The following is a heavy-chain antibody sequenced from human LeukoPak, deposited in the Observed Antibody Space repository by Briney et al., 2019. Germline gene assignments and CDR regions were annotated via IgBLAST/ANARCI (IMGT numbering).Heavy chain of an antibody. CDR2: IYHGGST. D-gene: IGHD3-3*01. J-gene: IGHJ4*02. Sequence: SETLSLTCAVSGYSISGGYYWGWVRQPPGKGLEWVGSIYHGGSTYYNPSLKSRVTISVDASKNQFSLGLTSVTAADTAVYYCVTGYYEPFDNWGQGTLVTVSS. CDR1: GYSISGGYY. V-gene: IGHV4-38-2*01. CDR3: VTGYYEPFDN.